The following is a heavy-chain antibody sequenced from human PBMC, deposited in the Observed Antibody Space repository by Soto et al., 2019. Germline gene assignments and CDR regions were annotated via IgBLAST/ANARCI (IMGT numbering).Heavy chain of an antibody. V-gene: IGHV3-30*18. CDR3: AKQGIEVAGTDYFDY. Sequence: QVQLVESGGGVVQPGKSLRLSCAATGFIFRSYGVHWVRQAPGKGLEWVALISHVGNNAYYADAVNGRFTISRDNAKNTVSLQMNSLRAEDTAVYYCAKQGIEVAGTDYFDYWGQGALVTVAS. D-gene: IGHD6-19*01. CDR2: ISHVGNNA. J-gene: IGHJ4*02. CDR1: GFIFRSYG.